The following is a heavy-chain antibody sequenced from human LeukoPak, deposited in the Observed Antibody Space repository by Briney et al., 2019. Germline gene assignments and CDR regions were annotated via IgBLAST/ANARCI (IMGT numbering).Heavy chain of an antibody. CDR3: ARGKLGIAVAGYFDY. V-gene: IGHV1-69*05. Sequence: SVKVSCKASGGAFSSYAISWVRQAPGQGLEWMGGIIPIFGTANYAQKFQGRVTITTDESTSTAYMELSSLRSEDTAVYYCARGKLGIAVAGYFDYWGQGTLVTVSS. D-gene: IGHD6-19*01. J-gene: IGHJ4*02. CDR1: GGAFSSYA. CDR2: IIPIFGTA.